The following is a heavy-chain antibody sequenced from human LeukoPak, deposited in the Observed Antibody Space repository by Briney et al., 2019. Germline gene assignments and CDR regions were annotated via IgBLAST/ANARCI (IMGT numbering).Heavy chain of an antibody. D-gene: IGHD6-13*01. V-gene: IGHV3-30-3*01. CDR3: ARDGAAYSSSWYRLGVDY. Sequence: GGSLRLSCAASGFTFSSYAMHWVRQAPGKGLEWVAVISYDGSNKYYADSVKGRFTISRDNSKNTLYLQMNSLRAEDTAVYYCARDGAAYSSSWYRLGVDYWGQGTLVTVSS. J-gene: IGHJ4*02. CDR1: GFTFSSYA. CDR2: ISYDGSNK.